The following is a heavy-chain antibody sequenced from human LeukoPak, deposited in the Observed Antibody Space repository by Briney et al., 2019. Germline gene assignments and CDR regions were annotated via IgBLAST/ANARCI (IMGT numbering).Heavy chain of an antibody. Sequence: PSETLSLTCTVSGASISRHYWSWIRQPPGKGLEWIGYIYYSGNTNYNPSLKSRVTMSVDTSKNQLSLNLSSVTAADTAVYYCAAKPVVPAAQGHYFDPWGQGTLVTVSS. J-gene: IGHJ5*02. CDR2: IYYSGNT. V-gene: IGHV4-59*11. CDR3: AAKPVVPAAQGHYFDP. D-gene: IGHD2-2*01. CDR1: GASISRHY.